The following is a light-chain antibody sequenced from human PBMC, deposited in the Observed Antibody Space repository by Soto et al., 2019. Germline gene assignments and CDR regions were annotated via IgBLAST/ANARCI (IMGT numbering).Light chain of an antibody. Sequence: EIVLTQTPGTLSLSPGERGTLSCRASQSVTSRYFAWYQQRPGQAPMLLFYGAFSRATGIPDRFSGSGCGTYFTLTISSMEPEDYAVYYYHHYDSLPYTFGQGTKLEIK. V-gene: IGKV3-20*01. CDR1: QSVTSRY. CDR3: HHYDSLPYT. CDR2: GAF. J-gene: IGKJ2*01.